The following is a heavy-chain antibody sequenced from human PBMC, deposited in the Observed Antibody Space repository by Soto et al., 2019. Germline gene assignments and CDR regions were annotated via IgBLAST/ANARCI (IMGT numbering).Heavy chain of an antibody. V-gene: IGHV3-11*06. CDR2: ISSSSSYT. CDR3: ARDYLAGGMAV. Sequence: PGGSLRLSCVVSGFTFSDYYMSWIRQAPGKGLEWVSYISSSSSYTNYADSVKGRFTISTDNAKNSLFLQMNSLRAEDTAVYYCARDYLAGGMAVWGQGTTVTVSS. CDR1: GFTFSDYY. J-gene: IGHJ6*02. D-gene: IGHD6-13*01.